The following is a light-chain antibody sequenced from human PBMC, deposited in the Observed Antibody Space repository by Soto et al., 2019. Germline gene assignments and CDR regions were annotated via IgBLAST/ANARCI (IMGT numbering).Light chain of an antibody. Sequence: QSALTQPASVSGSPGQSITISCTGTSSDVGAYNYVSWYQQHPGKAPKLMISEVSKRPSRVSNRFSGSKSGNTASLTISGLQDEDEAHYYCSSFTSSNTVVFGGGTKLTVL. J-gene: IGLJ2*01. V-gene: IGLV2-14*01. CDR3: SSFTSSNTVV. CDR2: EVS. CDR1: SSDVGAYNY.